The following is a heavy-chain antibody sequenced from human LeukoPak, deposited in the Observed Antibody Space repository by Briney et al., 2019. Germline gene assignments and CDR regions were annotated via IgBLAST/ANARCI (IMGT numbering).Heavy chain of an antibody. CDR2: ISGSGGST. Sequence: GGSLRLSCAASGFTFSTYAMSWVRQAPGKGLEWVSAISGSGGSTYYADSVKGRFTISRDNSKNTLYLRMNSLRAEDTAVYYCAKEDAYSGYLYTAYDAFDIWGQGTMVTVSS. J-gene: IGHJ3*02. D-gene: IGHD5-12*01. CDR1: GFTFSTYA. CDR3: AKEDAYSGYLYTAYDAFDI. V-gene: IGHV3-23*01.